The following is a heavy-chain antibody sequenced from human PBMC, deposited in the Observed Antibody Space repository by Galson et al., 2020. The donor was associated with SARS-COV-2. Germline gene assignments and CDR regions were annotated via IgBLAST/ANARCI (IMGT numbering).Heavy chain of an antibody. Sequence: HGESLKISCKASGYTFTTYWLSWVRQMPGKGLEWMGRIDPSDSYTKYRSSFQGHVTMSVDKSINTAYLQWSSLEASDTAMYYCTRTSPWLEGDDYFDHWGQGTRVIVSS. J-gene: IGHJ4*02. CDR3: TRTSPWLEGDDYFDH. CDR2: IDPSDSYT. V-gene: IGHV5-10-1*01. D-gene: IGHD6-19*01. CDR1: GYTFTTYW.